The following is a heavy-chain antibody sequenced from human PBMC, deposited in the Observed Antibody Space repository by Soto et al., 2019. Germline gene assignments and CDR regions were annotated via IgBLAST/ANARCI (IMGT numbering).Heavy chain of an antibody. CDR3: ARGYYGSEGTEYFQH. J-gene: IGHJ1*01. CDR1: GFPFSSYW. V-gene: IGHV3-74*03. Sequence: EVQLVESGGGLVQPGGSLILSCTASGFPFSSYWMHWVRQAPGKGLVWVSRSNSDASSTTYADSVKGRFTISRDNAENTMFLQMNSLGVDETAVYYCARGYYGSEGTEYFQHWGRGTLVTVSS. CDR2: SNSDASST. D-gene: IGHD3-10*01.